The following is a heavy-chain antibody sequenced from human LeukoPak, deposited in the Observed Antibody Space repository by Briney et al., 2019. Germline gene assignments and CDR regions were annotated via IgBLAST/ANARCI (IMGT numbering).Heavy chain of an antibody. CDR3: ARIEGYCSSNSCRNAFDI. D-gene: IGHD2-2*01. Sequence: ASVKVSCKASGYTFTSYGISWVRQAPGQGLEWMGWISAYNGNTNYAQKLQGRVTMTTDTSTSTAYMELRSLRSDDTAVYYCARIEGYCSSNSCRNAFDIWGQGTMVTVSS. J-gene: IGHJ3*02. CDR1: GYTFTSYG. CDR2: ISAYNGNT. V-gene: IGHV1-18*01.